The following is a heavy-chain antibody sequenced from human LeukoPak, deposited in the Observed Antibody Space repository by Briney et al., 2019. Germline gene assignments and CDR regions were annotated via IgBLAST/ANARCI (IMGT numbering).Heavy chain of an antibody. Sequence: ASVKVSCRTSGGTFNNSAMSWVRQAPGQGLEWLGGIMPLFGTAGYAQKFQGRVTITKDESTGTVYLELTSLTSDDTAVYYCARDVHGDYGSGWFDPWGQGTLVSVSS. J-gene: IGHJ5*02. D-gene: IGHD4-17*01. CDR3: ARDVHGDYGSGWFDP. CDR2: IMPLFGTA. CDR1: GGTFNNSA. V-gene: IGHV1-69*05.